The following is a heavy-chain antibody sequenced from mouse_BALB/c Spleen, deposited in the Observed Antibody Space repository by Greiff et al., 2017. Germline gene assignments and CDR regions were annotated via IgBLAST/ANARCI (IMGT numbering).Heavy chain of an antibody. V-gene: IGHV1S137*01. CDR1: GYTFTDYA. CDR2: ISTYYGDA. CDR3: ARYDSYSYAMDY. D-gene: IGHD2-12*01. Sequence: QVQLQQSGAELVRPGVSVKISCKGSGYTFTDYAMHWVKQSHAKSLEWIGVISTYYGDASYNQKFKGKATMTVDKSSSTAYMELARLTSEDSAIYYCARYDSYSYAMDYWGQGTSVTVSS. J-gene: IGHJ4*01.